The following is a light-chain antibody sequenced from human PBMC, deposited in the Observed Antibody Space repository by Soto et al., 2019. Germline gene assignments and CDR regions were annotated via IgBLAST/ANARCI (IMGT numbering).Light chain of an antibody. J-gene: IGKJ1*01. CDR1: QSVSSSY. Sequence: EIVLTQSPGTLSLSPGERATLSCRASQSVSSSYLAWYQQKPGQAPRLLIYGASSSATGIPDRFSGSGSGTDFTLTISRLEPEDFAVYYCQQYGSSPGTFGHGTKMEIK. V-gene: IGKV3-20*01. CDR3: QQYGSSPGT. CDR2: GAS.